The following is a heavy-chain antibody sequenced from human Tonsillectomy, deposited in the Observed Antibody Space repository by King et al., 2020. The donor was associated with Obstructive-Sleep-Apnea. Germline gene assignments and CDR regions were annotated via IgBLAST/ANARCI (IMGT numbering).Heavy chain of an antibody. D-gene: IGHD3-10*01. J-gene: IGHJ5*02. V-gene: IGHV4-59*01. CDR2: IYYSGST. CDR3: ARSISSYGSGTVGFDP. Sequence: VQLQESGPGLVKPSETLSLTCTVSGGSITSYYWSWIRQPPGKGLEWSGYIYYSGSTNYNPSLRSRVTISVDTSKNQFSLKLSSVTAADTAVYYCARSISSYGSGTVGFDPWGQGTPVTVSS. CDR1: GGSITSYY.